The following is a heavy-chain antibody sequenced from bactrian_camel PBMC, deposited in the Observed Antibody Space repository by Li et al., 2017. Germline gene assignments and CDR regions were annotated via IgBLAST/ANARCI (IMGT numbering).Heavy chain of an antibody. V-gene: IGHV3S53*01. CDR1: GDASSIDC. CDR2: IDRNGGI. D-gene: IGHD5*01. J-gene: IGHJ4*01. Sequence: HVQLVESGGGSVQAGGSVRIACAISGDASSIDCMGWFRQAPGHEREQVAAIDRNGGITYTDSVKGRFTVPKEKVRNTLYLQMNSLKPEDTAVYYCAARQPCRVWLGYEDPGEYNIWGQGTQVTVSP. CDR3: AARQPCRVWLGYEDPGEYNI.